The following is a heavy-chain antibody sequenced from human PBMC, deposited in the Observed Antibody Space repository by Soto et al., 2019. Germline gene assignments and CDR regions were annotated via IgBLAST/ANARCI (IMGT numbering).Heavy chain of an antibody. Sequence: EVQLLESGGDLVLPGGSLSLSCAASGFTFSSYAMSWVRQAPGKGLEWVSTINSAGSTFYVDSVKGRFTISRGNSKNTLYLQMNNLRAEDTAVYYCAKRSHYYFDYWGQGTLVTVSS. J-gene: IGHJ4*02. CDR2: INSAGST. CDR3: AKRSHYYFDY. V-gene: IGHV3-23*02. CDR1: GFTFSSYA.